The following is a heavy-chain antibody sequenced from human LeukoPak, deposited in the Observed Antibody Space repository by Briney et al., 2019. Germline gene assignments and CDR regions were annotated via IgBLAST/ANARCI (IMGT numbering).Heavy chain of an antibody. V-gene: IGHV4-30-4*01. CDR1: GGSISSGDYY. CDR2: IYYSGST. D-gene: IGHD4-17*01. Sequence: SQTLSLTCTVSGGSISSGDYYWSWIRQPPGKGLEWIGYIYYSGSTYYNPSLKSRVTISVDTSKNQFSLKLSSVTAADTAVYYCARGNYGDYGEYFQLWGQGTLVTVSS. CDR3: ARGNYGDYGEYFQL. J-gene: IGHJ1*01.